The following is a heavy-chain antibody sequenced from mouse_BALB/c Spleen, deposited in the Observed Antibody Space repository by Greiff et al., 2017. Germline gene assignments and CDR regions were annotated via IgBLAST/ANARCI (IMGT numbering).Heavy chain of an antibody. J-gene: IGHJ4*01. CDR3: SRSPIYYYAMDY. CDR2: INPGSGGT. CDR1: GYAFTNYS. V-gene: IGHV1-54*01. Sequence: QVQLQQSGAELVRPGTSVKVSCKASGYAFTNYSIEWVKQRPGQGLEWIGVINPGSGGTNYNEKFKGKATLTADKASSTAYMQLSSLTSDDSAVYFCSRSPIYYYAMDYWGQGTSVTVSS.